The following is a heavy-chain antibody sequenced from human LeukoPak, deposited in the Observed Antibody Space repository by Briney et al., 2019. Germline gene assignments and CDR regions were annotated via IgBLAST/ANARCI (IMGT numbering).Heavy chain of an antibody. CDR2: INHSGST. D-gene: IGHD2-15*01. Sequence: KPSETLSLTCAVYGGSLSGYYWGWIRQPPGKGLQWIGEINHSGSTNYNPSLKSRVTISVDTSKNQFSLKLSSVTAADTAVYYCATSGGPINWFDPWGQGTLVTVSS. J-gene: IGHJ5*02. CDR1: GGSLSGYY. V-gene: IGHV4-34*01. CDR3: ATSGGPINWFDP.